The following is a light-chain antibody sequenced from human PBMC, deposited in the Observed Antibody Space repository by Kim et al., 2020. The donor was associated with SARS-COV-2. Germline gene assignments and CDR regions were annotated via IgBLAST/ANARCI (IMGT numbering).Light chain of an antibody. CDR1: QTMNSW. CDR2: KAS. CDR3: HQYNSYST. J-gene: IGKJ2*01. Sequence: LSASMGDSVTITCRASQTMNSWLAWDQQKPGKAPKLLIYKASNLESGVPSRFSGSGSGTGFTLPISSLQPDDFATYYGHQYNSYSTFGQGTKLEI. V-gene: IGKV1-5*03.